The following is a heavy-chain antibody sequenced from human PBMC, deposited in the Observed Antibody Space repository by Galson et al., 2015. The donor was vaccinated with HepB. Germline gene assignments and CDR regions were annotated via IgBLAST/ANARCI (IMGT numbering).Heavy chain of an antibody. CDR3: ARSKYYDILTGYYRKSPFDY. CDR2: ISTYNGNT. Sequence: SVKVSCKASAYTFSRYGINWVRQAPGQGLEWMGWISTYNGNTNYAQKLQGRVTMTTDTSTSTTYMELRSLRSDDTAVYYCARSKYYDILTGYYRKSPFDYWGQGTLVTVSS. V-gene: IGHV1-18*01. CDR1: AYTFSRYG. D-gene: IGHD3-9*01. J-gene: IGHJ4*02.